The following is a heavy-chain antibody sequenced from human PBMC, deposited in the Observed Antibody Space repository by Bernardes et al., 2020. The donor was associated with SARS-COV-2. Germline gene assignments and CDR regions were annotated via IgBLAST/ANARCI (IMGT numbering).Heavy chain of an antibody. CDR1: GFIFSNYG. CDR2: ISTNGGRT. D-gene: IGHD3-16*01. Sequence: GGSLRLSCAASGFIFSNYGMQWVRQAPGKGLEYVSGISTNGGRTYYADSVKGRFTISRDNSKNTLDLQMDSLRVEDMAVYYCARGSVSMSDYWGQGTLVTVSS. V-gene: IGHV3-64*02. CDR3: ARGSVSMSDY. J-gene: IGHJ4*02.